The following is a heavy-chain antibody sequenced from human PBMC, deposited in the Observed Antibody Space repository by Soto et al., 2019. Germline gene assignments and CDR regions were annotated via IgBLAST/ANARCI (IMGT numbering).Heavy chain of an antibody. J-gene: IGHJ6*02. CDR3: ARDYRNSYDFWSGYYFYYYYGMDV. CDR2: INPSGGST. V-gene: IGHV1-46*01. Sequence: ASVEVSCKASGYTFTSYYIHWVRQAPGQGLEWMGIINPSGGSTSYAQKFQGRVTMTRDTSTSTAYMELSSLRSEDTAVYYCARDYRNSYDFWSGYYFYYYYGMDVWGQGTTVTVSS. CDR1: GYTFTSYY. D-gene: IGHD3-3*01.